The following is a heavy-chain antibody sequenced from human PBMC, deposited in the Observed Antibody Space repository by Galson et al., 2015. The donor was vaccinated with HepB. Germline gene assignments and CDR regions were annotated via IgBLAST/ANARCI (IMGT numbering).Heavy chain of an antibody. D-gene: IGHD2-8*01. Sequence: SLRLSCAASGFTFSSYGMHWVRQAPGKGLEWVAVISYDGSNKYYADSVKGRFTISRDNSKNTLYLQMNSLRAEDTAVYYCASGELMVYAILSLAVDYWGQGTLVTVSS. J-gene: IGHJ4*02. CDR2: ISYDGSNK. CDR1: GFTFSSYG. CDR3: ASGELMVYAILSLAVDY. V-gene: IGHV3-30*03.